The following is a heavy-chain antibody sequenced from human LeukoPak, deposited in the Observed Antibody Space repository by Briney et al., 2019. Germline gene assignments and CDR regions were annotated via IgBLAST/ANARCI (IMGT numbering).Heavy chain of an antibody. D-gene: IGHD2-2*01. CDR3: ASSCSRTSCFTNDAFDI. CDR1: GYTFTTYY. V-gene: IGHV1-46*01. Sequence: GASAKVSCKASGYTFTTYYMHWVRQAPGQGLEWMGIINPSGGSTSYAQKFQGRVTMTRDTSTSTVYMELSSLKSEDTAVYYCASSCSRTSCFTNDAFDIWGQGTMVTVSS. J-gene: IGHJ3*02. CDR2: INPSGGST.